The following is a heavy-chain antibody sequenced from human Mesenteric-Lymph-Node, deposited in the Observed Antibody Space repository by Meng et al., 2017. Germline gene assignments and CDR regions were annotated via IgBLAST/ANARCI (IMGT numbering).Heavy chain of an antibody. J-gene: IGHJ4*02. CDR3: ARARELDFWNDHPRALDY. CDR1: GVSFSSYY. V-gene: IGHV4-34*01. D-gene: IGHD3/OR15-3a*01. CDR2: INHSGST. Sequence: SETLSLTCAVYGVSFSSYYWSWIRQPPGKGLEWIGEINHSGSTNYNPSLKSRVTISVDTSKTQFSLTLSSVTATDTAVYYCARARELDFWNDHPRALDYWGRGTLVTVSS.